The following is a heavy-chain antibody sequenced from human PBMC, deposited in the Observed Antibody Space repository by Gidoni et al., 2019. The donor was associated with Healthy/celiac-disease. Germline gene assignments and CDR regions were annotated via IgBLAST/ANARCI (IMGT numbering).Heavy chain of an antibody. CDR3: AVLRYFDWLFPI. J-gene: IGHJ3*02. CDR2: IYYSGST. Sequence: QVQLQESGPGLVKPSETLSLTCTVSGGSISSYYWSWIRQPPGKGLEWIGYIYYSGSTNYNPSLKSRVTISVDTSKNQFSLKLSSVTAADTAVYYCAVLRYFDWLFPIWGQGTMVTVSS. CDR1: GGSISSYY. D-gene: IGHD3-9*01. V-gene: IGHV4-59*01.